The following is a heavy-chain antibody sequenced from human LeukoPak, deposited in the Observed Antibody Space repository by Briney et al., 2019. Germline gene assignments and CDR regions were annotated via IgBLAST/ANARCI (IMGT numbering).Heavy chain of an antibody. J-gene: IGHJ4*02. D-gene: IGHD1/OR15-1a*01. CDR2: IYYSGST. CDR3: ARQKKEEHPGFDY. V-gene: IGHV4-39*01. Sequence: SSETLSLTCTVSGGSISSSSYYWGWIRQPPGKGLEWIGSIYYSGSTYYNPSLKSRATISVDTSKNQFSLKLSSVTAADTAVYYCARQKKEEHPGFDYWGQGTLVTVSS. CDR1: GGSISSSSYY.